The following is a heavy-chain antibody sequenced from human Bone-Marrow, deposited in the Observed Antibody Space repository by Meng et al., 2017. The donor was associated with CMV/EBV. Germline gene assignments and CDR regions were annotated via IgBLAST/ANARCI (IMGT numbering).Heavy chain of an antibody. D-gene: IGHD1-1*01. J-gene: IGHJ4*02. CDR3: AERGGGY. CDR1: GVSISTHY. V-gene: IGHV4-59*11. Sequence: VQLEQSGPGLVKPSETPSLTCRVSGVSISTHYWSWIRQTPGKGLEWIASIHYTGRADYSPSLKSRVTVSVDTSDSQLSLKLSSVTTADTAMYYCAERGGGYWGQGILVTVSS. CDR2: IHYTGRA.